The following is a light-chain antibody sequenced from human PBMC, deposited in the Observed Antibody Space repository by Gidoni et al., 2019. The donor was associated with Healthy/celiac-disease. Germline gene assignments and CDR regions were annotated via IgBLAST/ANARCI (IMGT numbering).Light chain of an antibody. CDR1: QSVLYSSNNKNY. Sequence: DIVMTQSPDSLAVSLGERATINCKSSQSVLYSSNNKNYLAWYQQKPGQPPKLLIYWASTRESGVPDRFSGSGSGTDFTLTISSLQAEDVAVYYCQQYYSTRSTFGQXTKVEIK. V-gene: IGKV4-1*01. CDR2: WAS. CDR3: QQYYSTRST. J-gene: IGKJ1*01.